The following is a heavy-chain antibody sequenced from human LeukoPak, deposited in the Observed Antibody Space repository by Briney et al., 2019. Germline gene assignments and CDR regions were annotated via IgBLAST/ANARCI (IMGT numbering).Heavy chain of an antibody. D-gene: IGHD2-2*01. CDR2: INPNSGGT. Sequence: ASVKVSCKAFGYTFTGYYMHWVRQAPGQGLEWMGWINPNSGGTNYAQKFQGRVTMTRDTSISTAYMELSRLRSDDTAVYYCARVWGIVVVPAAAFDPWGQGTRVTVSS. V-gene: IGHV1-2*02. J-gene: IGHJ5*02. CDR3: ARVWGIVVVPAAAFDP. CDR1: GYTFTGYY.